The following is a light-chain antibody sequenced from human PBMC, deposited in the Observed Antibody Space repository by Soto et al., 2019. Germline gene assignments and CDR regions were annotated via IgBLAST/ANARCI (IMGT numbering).Light chain of an antibody. V-gene: IGKV3-20*01. Sequence: VLTQSPVTLSLSPGERATLSCRASQSVSSSYLAWYQQKPGQAPRLLIYGASSRATGIPDRFSGSGSGTDFTLTISRLEPEDFAVYYCQQYGSSPRTFGQGTKVDIK. CDR3: QQYGSSPRT. J-gene: IGKJ1*01. CDR2: GAS. CDR1: QSVSSSY.